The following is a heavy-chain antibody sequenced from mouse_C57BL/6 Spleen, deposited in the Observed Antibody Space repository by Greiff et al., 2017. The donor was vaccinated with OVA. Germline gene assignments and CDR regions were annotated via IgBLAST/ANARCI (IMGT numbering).Heavy chain of an antibody. Sequence: VQLQQPGAELVRPGSSVKLSCKASGYTFTSYWMDWVKQRPGQGLEWIGNIYPSDSETHYNQKFKDKATLTVDKSSSTAYMQLSSLTSEDSAVYYCARGGANWDFDYWGQGTTLTVSS. D-gene: IGHD4-1*01. J-gene: IGHJ2*01. CDR3: ARGGANWDFDY. V-gene: IGHV1-61*01. CDR2: IYPSDSET. CDR1: GYTFTSYW.